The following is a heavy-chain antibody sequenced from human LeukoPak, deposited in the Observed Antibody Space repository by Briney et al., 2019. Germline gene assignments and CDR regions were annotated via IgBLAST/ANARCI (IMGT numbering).Heavy chain of an antibody. J-gene: IGHJ4*02. V-gene: IGHV3-23*01. CDR2: ISGGGGST. D-gene: IGHD2/OR15-2a*01. Sequence: GGSLRLSCAASGFTFSSYAMSWVRQAPGKGLAWVSTISGGGGSTYCADSVKGRFTLSRDNAKNSLYLQMNSLRVEDTAVYYCARGPTRANSSDYWGQGTLVTVSS. CDR1: GFTFSSYA. CDR3: ARGPTRANSSDY.